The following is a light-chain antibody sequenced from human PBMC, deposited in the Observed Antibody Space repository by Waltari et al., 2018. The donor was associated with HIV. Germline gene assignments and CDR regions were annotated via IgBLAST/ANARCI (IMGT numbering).Light chain of an antibody. CDR1: QGISSN. CDR3: QHLNGFPPFT. Sequence: DIQLTQSPSFLSASVGDRVTITCRASQGISSNLAWYQQKPGQAPTLLIYAASSLPSGVPSRFSGSGSGIEFTLTIRSLQPEDFATYFCQHLNGFPPFTCGPGTTVDVK. J-gene: IGKJ3*01. CDR2: AAS. V-gene: IGKV1-9*01.